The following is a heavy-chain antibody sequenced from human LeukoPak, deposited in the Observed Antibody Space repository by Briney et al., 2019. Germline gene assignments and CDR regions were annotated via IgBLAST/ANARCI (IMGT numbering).Heavy chain of an antibody. CDR1: GGTFSSYA. Sequence: ASVKVSCKASGGTFSSYAISWVRQAPGQGLEWMGGIIPIFGTANYAQKFQGRVTITTDESTSTAYMELSSLRSEDTAVYYCARVVPAAPRGYHYYMDVWGKGTTVTVSS. D-gene: IGHD2-2*01. CDR2: IIPIFGTA. V-gene: IGHV1-69*05. CDR3: ARVVPAAPRGYHYYMDV. J-gene: IGHJ6*03.